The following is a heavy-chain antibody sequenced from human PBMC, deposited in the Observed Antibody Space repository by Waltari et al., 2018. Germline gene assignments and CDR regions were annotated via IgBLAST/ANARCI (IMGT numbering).Heavy chain of an antibody. CDR2: IYHSGST. Sequence: QVQLQESGPGLVKPSETLSLTCAVSGYSISRGYYWGWIRQPPRKGLEWIGSIYHSGSTYYNPSLKSRVTISVDTSKNQFSLKLSSVTAADTAVYYCARLLQDYDFWSGNPGYFDYWGQGTLVTVSS. J-gene: IGHJ4*02. CDR3: ARLLQDYDFWSGNPGYFDY. D-gene: IGHD3-3*01. V-gene: IGHV4-38-2*01. CDR1: GYSISRGYY.